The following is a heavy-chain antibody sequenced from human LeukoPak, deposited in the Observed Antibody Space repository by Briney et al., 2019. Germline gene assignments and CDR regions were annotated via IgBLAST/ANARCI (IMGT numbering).Heavy chain of an antibody. J-gene: IGHJ3*02. D-gene: IGHD6-13*01. V-gene: IGHV1-2*02. CDR2: INPNSGGT. CDR3: ARDQTPQLFSSSWFLGAFDI. Sequence: GASVKVSCKASGYTFSGYFMHWVRQAPGQGLEWMGWINPNSGGTNYAQKFQGRVTMTRDTSISTAYMELSRLRSDDTAVYYCARDQTPQLFSSSWFLGAFDIWGQGTMVTVSS. CDR1: GYTFSGYF.